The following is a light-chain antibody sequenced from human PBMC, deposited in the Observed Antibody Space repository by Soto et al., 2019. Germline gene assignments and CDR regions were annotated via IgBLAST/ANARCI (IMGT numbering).Light chain of an antibody. J-gene: IGLJ1*01. CDR2: EVN. Sequence: LTKAACASDRRGQSSTVSCTGVNSDFGNYNLVSWYQQHPGKVPKLILFEVNKRPLGVSGRFSGSKSGNTASLTISGLQAEDAADYSFCSFTSSTTYAFGTGTKVTV. CDR1: NSDFGNYNL. V-gene: IGLV2-23*02. CDR3: CSFTSSTTYA.